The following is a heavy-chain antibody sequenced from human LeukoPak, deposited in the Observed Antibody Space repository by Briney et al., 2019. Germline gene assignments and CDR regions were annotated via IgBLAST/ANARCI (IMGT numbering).Heavy chain of an antibody. CDR1: GFTFRSYA. CDR2: VSSSGART. J-gene: IGHJ4*02. V-gene: IGHV3-23*01. D-gene: IGHD6-13*01. Sequence: GGSLRLSCAASGFTFRSYAMSWVRQAPGKGLEWVSTVSSSGARTYYADSVKGQFTISRDNSKNTLYLQMSSLRAEDTAVYYCARDLSAGHFDYWGQGTLVTVSS. CDR3: ARDLSAGHFDY.